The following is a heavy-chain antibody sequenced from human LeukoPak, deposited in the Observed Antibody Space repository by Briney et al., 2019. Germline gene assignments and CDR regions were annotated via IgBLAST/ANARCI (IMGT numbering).Heavy chain of an antibody. CDR3: ARALGSGDFDY. CDR1: GFIFSNYW. CDR2: IKQDGSEK. V-gene: IGHV3-7*01. Sequence: GGSLRLSCAASGFIFSNYWMSWVRQAPGKGLEWVANIKQDGSEKYYVDSVKGRFTISRDNAKNSLYLQMNILRAEDTAVYYCARALGSGDFDYWGQGTLVTVSS. D-gene: IGHD7-27*01. J-gene: IGHJ4*02.